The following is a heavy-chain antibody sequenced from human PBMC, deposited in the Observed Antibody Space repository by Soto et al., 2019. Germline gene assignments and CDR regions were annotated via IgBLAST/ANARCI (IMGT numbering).Heavy chain of an antibody. D-gene: IGHD6-13*01. Sequence: QVQLVQSGAEVKKPGASVKVSCKASGYTFTSYGISWVRQAPGQGLEWMGWISAYNGNTDYAQKLQGRVTRTTVTATRTAYMGLTSQRSDDTAVYYCARDSASSRKRGDFWGQGTLVTVSS. J-gene: IGHJ4*02. V-gene: IGHV1-18*01. CDR1: GYTFTSYG. CDR2: ISAYNGNT. CDR3: ARDSASSRKRGDF.